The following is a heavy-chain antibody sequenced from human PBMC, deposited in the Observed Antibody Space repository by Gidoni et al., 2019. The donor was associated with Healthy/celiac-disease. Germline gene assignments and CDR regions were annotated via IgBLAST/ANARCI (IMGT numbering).Heavy chain of an antibody. CDR1: GGSFSGYY. CDR3: ARGRVFYYDTSGSQYPDY. Sequence: QVQLQQWGAGLLKPSATLSLTCAVYGGSFSGYYWTWSRQPPGKGLEWIGEINHSGSTNYNPSLKSRVTISVDTSKNQFSLKLSSVTAADTAVYYCARGRVFYYDTSGSQYPDYWGQGTLVTVSS. V-gene: IGHV4-34*01. CDR2: INHSGST. D-gene: IGHD3-22*01. J-gene: IGHJ4*02.